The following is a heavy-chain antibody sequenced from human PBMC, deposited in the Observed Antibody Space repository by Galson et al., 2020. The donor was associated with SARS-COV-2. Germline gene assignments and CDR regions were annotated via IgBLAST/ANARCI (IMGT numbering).Heavy chain of an antibody. CDR2: ISSSSSTI. J-gene: IGHJ6*02. V-gene: IGHV3-48*02. Sequence: GGSLRLSCAASGFTFSSYSMNWVRQAPGKGLEWVSYISSSSSTIYYADSVKGRFTISRDNAKNSLYLQMNSLRDEDTAVYYCARVKPRDPPDYYGMDVWGQGTTVTVSS. CDR1: GFTFSSYS. CDR3: ARVKPRDPPDYYGMDV.